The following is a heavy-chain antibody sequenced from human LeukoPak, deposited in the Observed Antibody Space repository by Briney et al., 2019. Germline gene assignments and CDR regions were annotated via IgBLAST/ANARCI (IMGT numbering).Heavy chain of an antibody. D-gene: IGHD2-2*01. CDR1: GGTFSSYA. CDR2: IIPIFGTA. Sequence: PVKVSCKASGGTFSSYAISWVRQAPGQGLEWMGGIIPIFGTANYAQKFQGRVTITADESTSTAYMELSSLRSEDTAVYYCARTMGGRLQLRSLYYYYGMDVWGQGTTVTVSS. CDR3: ARTMGGRLQLRSLYYYYGMDV. V-gene: IGHV1-69*13. J-gene: IGHJ6*02.